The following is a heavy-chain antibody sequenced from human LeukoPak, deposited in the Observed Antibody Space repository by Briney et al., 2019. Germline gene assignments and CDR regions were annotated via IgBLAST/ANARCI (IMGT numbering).Heavy chain of an antibody. CDR2: IIPILGIA. Sequence: ASVKVSCKASGGTFSSYAISWVRQAPGQGLEWMGRIIPILGIANYAQKFQGRVTITADKSTSTAYMELRSLRSDDTAVYYCARIAVAGSASDYWGQGTLVTVSS. D-gene: IGHD6-19*01. CDR3: ARIAVAGSASDY. J-gene: IGHJ4*02. CDR1: GGTFSSYA. V-gene: IGHV1-69*04.